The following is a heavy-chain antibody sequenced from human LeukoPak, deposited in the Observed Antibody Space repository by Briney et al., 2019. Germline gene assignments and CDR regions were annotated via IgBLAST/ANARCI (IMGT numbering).Heavy chain of an antibody. CDR2: IYHSGGT. CDR1: GYSISSGHY. Sequence: SETLSLTCTVSGYSISSGHYWGWIRQSPDKGLEWIGSIYHSGGTYYNPSLKSRVTISVDTSENQYSLKLTSVTAADTAIYYCARDPAWAADSLHWVDPWGQGTRVTVSS. CDR3: ARDPAWAADSLHWVDP. V-gene: IGHV4-38-2*02. D-gene: IGHD6-13*01. J-gene: IGHJ5*02.